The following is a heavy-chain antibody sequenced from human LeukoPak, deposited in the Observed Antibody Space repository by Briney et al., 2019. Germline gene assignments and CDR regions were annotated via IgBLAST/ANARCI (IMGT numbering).Heavy chain of an antibody. D-gene: IGHD3-22*01. J-gene: IGHJ1*01. Sequence: GGSLRLSCAASGFTFSNYWMSWVRQAPGKGLEWVANIREDGSEKYYVDSVKGQFTISRDNAKNSLFLQMDSLRAEDTAVYYCARTYYYDSSGYSKYLQHWGQGTLVTVSS. V-gene: IGHV3-7*01. CDR2: IREDGSEK. CDR3: ARTYYYDSSGYSKYLQH. CDR1: GFTFSNYW.